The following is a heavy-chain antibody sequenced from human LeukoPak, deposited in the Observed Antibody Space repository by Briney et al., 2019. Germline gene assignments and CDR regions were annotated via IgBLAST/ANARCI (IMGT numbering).Heavy chain of an antibody. CDR3: ATDWGYDSSGRDAFDI. V-gene: IGHV1-24*01. Sequence: ASVKVPCKVSGYTLTELSMHWVRQAPGKGLEWMGGFDPEDGETIYAQKFQGRVTMTEDTSTDTAYMELSSLRSEDTAVYYCATDWGYDSSGRDAFDIWGQGTMVTVSS. CDR2: FDPEDGET. CDR1: GYTLTELS. J-gene: IGHJ3*02. D-gene: IGHD3-22*01.